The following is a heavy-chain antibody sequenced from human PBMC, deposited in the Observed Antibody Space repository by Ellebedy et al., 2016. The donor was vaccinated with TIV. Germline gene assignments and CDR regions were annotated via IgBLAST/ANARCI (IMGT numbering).Heavy chain of an antibody. V-gene: IGHV3-9*01. CDR2: ISWNSGNL. CDR1: GFIFDDYV. CDR3: ARDDYHESSGYSP. J-gene: IGHJ5*02. D-gene: IGHD3-22*01. Sequence: PGGSLRLSCAASGFIFDDYVMHWIRQPPGKGLEWVSGISWNSGNLAYADSVKGRFTISRDNARKSLYLQMNSLRAEDTAVYYCARDDYHESSGYSPWGQGTLVTVSS.